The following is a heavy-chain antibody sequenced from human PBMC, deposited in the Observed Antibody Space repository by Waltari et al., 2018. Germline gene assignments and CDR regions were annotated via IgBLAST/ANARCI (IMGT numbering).Heavy chain of an antibody. V-gene: IGHV1-8*01. CDR2: MNPNSGNT. Sequence: QVQLVQSGAEVKKPGASVKVSCKASGYTFTSYDINWVRQATEQGLEWMGWMNPNSGNTGYAQKFQGRVTMTRNTSISTAYMELSSLRSEDTAVYYCARGLPSSGWYYYYYGMDVWGQGTTVTVSS. CDR1: GYTFTSYD. J-gene: IGHJ6*02. D-gene: IGHD6-19*01. CDR3: ARGLPSSGWYYYYYGMDV.